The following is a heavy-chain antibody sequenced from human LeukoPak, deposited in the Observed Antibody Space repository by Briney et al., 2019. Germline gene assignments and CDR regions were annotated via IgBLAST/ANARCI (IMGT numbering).Heavy chain of an antibody. CDR1: GFTFSSYG. CDR2: IRYDGSNK. D-gene: IGHD2-2*01. Sequence: PGGSLRLSCAASGFTFSSYGMPWVRQAPGKGLEWVAFIRYDGSNKYYADSVKGRFTISRDNSKNTLYLQMNSLRAGDTAVYYCAKPIDLIVVVPAATAPDYWGQGILVTVSS. J-gene: IGHJ4*02. V-gene: IGHV3-30*02. CDR3: AKPIDLIVVVPAATAPDY.